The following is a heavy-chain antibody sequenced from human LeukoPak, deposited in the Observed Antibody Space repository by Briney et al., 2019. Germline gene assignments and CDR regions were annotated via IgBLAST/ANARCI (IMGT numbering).Heavy chain of an antibody. D-gene: IGHD6-13*01. CDR1: GFTFSSYS. V-gene: IGHV3-21*01. J-gene: IGHJ4*02. CDR2: IGTGSSYK. CDR3: ASGVIIATAGSLDY. Sequence: GGSLRLSCAASGFTFSSYSMNWVRQAPGKGLEWVSSIGTGSSYKNYVDSVRGRFTISSDNAKNSLYLQMNSLRAEDTAVYYCASGVIIATAGSLDYWGQGTLVTVSS.